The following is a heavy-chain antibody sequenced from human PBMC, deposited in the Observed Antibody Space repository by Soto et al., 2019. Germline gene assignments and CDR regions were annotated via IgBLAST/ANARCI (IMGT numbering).Heavy chain of an antibody. CDR1: GGSISSSSYY. D-gene: IGHD2-21*01. J-gene: IGHJ4*02. V-gene: IGHV4-39*01. CDR3: ARLRRRLLQCFDS. Sequence: QLQLQESGPGLVKPSETLSLTCTVSGGSISSSSYYWGWIRQPPGKGLEWIGSIYYSGSTYYNPSLKSRGPISVDTSKNQFSRKLSSVTAADTAVFYCARLRRRLLQCFDSWGQGTLVTVSS. CDR2: IYYSGST.